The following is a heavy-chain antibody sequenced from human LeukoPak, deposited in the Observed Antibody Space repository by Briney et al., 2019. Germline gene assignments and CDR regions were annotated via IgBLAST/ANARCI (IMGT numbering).Heavy chain of an antibody. D-gene: IGHD6-19*01. V-gene: IGHV1-2*02. CDR3: ARAVADPILNYYYYYMDV. Sequence: ASVKVSCKASGYTFTSYGISWVRQAPGQGLEWMGWINPNSGGTNYAQKFQGRVTMTRDTSISTAYMELSRLRSDDTAVYYCARAVADPILNYYYYYMDVWGKGTTVTVSS. J-gene: IGHJ6*03. CDR2: INPNSGGT. CDR1: GYTFTSYG.